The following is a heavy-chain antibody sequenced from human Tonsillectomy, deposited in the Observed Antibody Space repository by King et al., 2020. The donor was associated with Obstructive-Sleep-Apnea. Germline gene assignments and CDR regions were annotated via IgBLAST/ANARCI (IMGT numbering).Heavy chain of an antibody. CDR1: GGSISSSSYY. CDR2: IYYSGST. D-gene: IGHD1-14*01. CDR3: ARVTTVVEGFDY. V-gene: IGHV4-39*07. Sequence: QLQESGPGLVKPSETLSLTCTVSGGSISSSSYYWGWIRQPPGKGLEWIGSIYYSGSTYYNPSLKSRVTISVDTSKNQFSLKLSSVTAADTAVYYCARVTTVVEGFDYWGQGTLVTVSS. J-gene: IGHJ4*02.